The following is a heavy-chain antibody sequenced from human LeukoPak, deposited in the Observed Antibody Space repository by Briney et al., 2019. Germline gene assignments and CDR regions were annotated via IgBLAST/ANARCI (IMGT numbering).Heavy chain of an antibody. D-gene: IGHD6-19*01. CDR2: TFYTGST. J-gene: IGHJ4*02. CDR1: GGSISAYY. Sequence: SETLSHTCIVSGGSISAYYWSWIRQPPGKGMEWIGYTFYTGSTNCNPSLKSRVTISPDTSNNQISLKLSSVTAADTAVYYCARHASAVAAPGDWGQGTLVTVSS. CDR3: ARHASAVAAPGD. V-gene: IGHV4-59*08.